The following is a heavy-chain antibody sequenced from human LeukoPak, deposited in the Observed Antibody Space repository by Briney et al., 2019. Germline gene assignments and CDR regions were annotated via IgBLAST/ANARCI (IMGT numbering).Heavy chain of an antibody. CDR2: ISYDGSKK. CDR3: ARELVETNKYFDS. CDR1: GFTFSNYV. Sequence: GRSLRLSCAASGFTFSNYVIHWVRQAPGKGLEWVAVISYDGSKKYYADSVKGRFTISRDNSKNSLSLQMTTLRVEDTAVYYCARELVETNKYFDSWGQGTLVTVSS. J-gene: IGHJ4*02. D-gene: IGHD1-26*01. V-gene: IGHV3-30-3*01.